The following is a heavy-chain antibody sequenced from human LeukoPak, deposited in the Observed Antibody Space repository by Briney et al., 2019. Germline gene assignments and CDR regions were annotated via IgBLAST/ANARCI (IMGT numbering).Heavy chain of an antibody. J-gene: IGHJ4*02. Sequence: GGSLRLSCAASGFTFSSYNMNWVRQAPGKGLEWVSSISSSSSYIYYADSLKGRFTISRDNAKNSLFLQMNSLRTEDTALYYCAKDRGSGYYYNPDYWGQGTLVTVSS. D-gene: IGHD3-22*01. V-gene: IGHV3-21*04. CDR2: ISSSSSYI. CDR1: GFTFSSYN. CDR3: AKDRGSGYYYNPDY.